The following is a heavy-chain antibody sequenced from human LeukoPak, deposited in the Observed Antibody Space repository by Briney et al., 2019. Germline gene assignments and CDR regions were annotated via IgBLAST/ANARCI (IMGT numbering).Heavy chain of an antibody. CDR1: GGTFSSYA. J-gene: IGHJ3*02. CDR2: IIPTFGTA. CDR3: ARPISSSDAFDI. Sequence: SVKVSCKASGGTFSSYAISWVRQAPGQGLEWMGRIIPTFGTANYAQKFQGRVTITTDESTSTAYMELSSLRSEDTAVYYCARPISSSDAFDIWGQGTMVTVSS. V-gene: IGHV1-69*05. D-gene: IGHD6-6*01.